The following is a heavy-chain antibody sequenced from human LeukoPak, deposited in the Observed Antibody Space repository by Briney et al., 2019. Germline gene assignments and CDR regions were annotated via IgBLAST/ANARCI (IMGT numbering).Heavy chain of an antibody. CDR1: GFTFSDYY. CDR2: ISSSSSYT. V-gene: IGHV3-11*03. Sequence: PGGSLRLSCAASGFTFSDYYMSWIRQAPGKGLEWVSYISSSSSYTNYADPVKGRFTISRDNAKNSLYLQMNSLRAEDTAVYYCAGYYYDSSGYYYESAFDIWGQGTMVTVSS. D-gene: IGHD3-22*01. CDR3: AGYYYDSSGYYYESAFDI. J-gene: IGHJ3*02.